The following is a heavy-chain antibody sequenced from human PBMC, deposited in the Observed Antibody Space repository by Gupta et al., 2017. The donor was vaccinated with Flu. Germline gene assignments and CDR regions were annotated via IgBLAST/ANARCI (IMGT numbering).Heavy chain of an antibody. D-gene: IGHD3-10*01. V-gene: IGHV3-7*01. CDR1: GFPFSDSW. J-gene: IGHJ4*02. CDR2: INQDGSTK. CDR3: ARNRGWEQFDY. Sequence: EVQLVESGGGLVQPGGALRLSCASSGFPFSDSWMNWVRQAPGKGLEWVANINQDGSTKNYVDSLKGRFTVSRDNAKNSLYLQMDRLRAEDTAVYFGARNRGWEQFDYWGQGTLVTVSS.